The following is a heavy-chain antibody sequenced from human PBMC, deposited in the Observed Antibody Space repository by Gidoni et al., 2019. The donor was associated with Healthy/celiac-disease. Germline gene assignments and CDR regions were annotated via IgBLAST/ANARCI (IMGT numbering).Heavy chain of an antibody. J-gene: IGHJ5*02. CDR1: GFPFRSYA. V-gene: IGHV3-23*01. Sequence: EVQLLESGGGLVQPGGSLRLSCAASGFPFRSYAMSWVRQAPGKGLEWVSAISCSGGSTYSADSVKGRFTISRDKSKNTLYLQMNSLRAEDTAVYYCAKALGTHAPPFDPWGQGTLVTVSS. CDR2: ISCSGGST. CDR3: AKALGTHAPPFDP. D-gene: IGHD3-16*01.